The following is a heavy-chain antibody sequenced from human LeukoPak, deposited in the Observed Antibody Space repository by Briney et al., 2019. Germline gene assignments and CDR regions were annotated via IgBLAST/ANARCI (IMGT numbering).Heavy chain of an antibody. CDR3: ARAMDDSSGYYYGGAFDI. J-gene: IGHJ3*02. CDR1: GGSISSYY. D-gene: IGHD3-22*01. CDR2: IYYSGST. V-gene: IGHV4-59*12. Sequence: SETLSLTCTVSGGSISSYYWSWIRQPPGKGLEWIGYIYYSGSTNYNPSLKSRVTISVDTSKNQFSLKLSSVTAADTAVYYCARAMDDSSGYYYGGAFDIWGQGTMVTVSS.